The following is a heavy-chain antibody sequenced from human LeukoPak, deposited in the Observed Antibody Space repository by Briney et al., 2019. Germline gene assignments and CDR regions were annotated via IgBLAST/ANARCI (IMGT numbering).Heavy chain of an antibody. CDR1: GFTFSSYS. CDR3: ARLPAYCSSTSCYVDY. V-gene: IGHV3-48*04. D-gene: IGHD2-2*01. Sequence: GGSLRLSCAASGFTFSSYSMNWVRQAPGKGLEWVSYISSSGSTIYYADSVKGRFTISRDNAKNSLYLQMNSLRAEDTAVFYCARLPAYCSSTSCYVDYWGQGTLVTVSS. J-gene: IGHJ4*02. CDR2: ISSSGSTI.